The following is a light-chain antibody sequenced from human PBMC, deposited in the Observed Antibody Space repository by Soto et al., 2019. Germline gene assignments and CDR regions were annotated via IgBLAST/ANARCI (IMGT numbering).Light chain of an antibody. V-gene: IGKV3-15*01. CDR1: QTISAN. J-gene: IGKJ4*01. CDR2: GAS. CDR3: QQYNNWPPLT. Sequence: IVMTQSPATLSVSPGERATLSFRASQTISANLAWYQQRPGQAPRLLIYGASTRATGIPARFSGSGSGTEFTLTISSLHTEDFVVYYCQQYNNWPPLTFGGGTKVDIK.